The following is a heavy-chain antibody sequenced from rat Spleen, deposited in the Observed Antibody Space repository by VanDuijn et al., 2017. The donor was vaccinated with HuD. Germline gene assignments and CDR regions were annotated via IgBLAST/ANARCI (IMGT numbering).Heavy chain of an antibody. CDR1: GFTFSDYG. V-gene: IGHV5-29*01. Sequence: EVQMVESGGGLVQPGRSLKLSCAASGFTFSDYGMAWVRQAPTKGLEWVATISYGDSSGHSITYYRDSVKGRFTISRDNAKSTLYLQMDSLRSEDTATYYCARHGYDGSYYYWDYWGQGVMVTVSS. CDR3: ARHGYDGSYYYWDY. D-gene: IGHD1-12*02. CDR2: ISYGDSSGHSIT. J-gene: IGHJ2*01.